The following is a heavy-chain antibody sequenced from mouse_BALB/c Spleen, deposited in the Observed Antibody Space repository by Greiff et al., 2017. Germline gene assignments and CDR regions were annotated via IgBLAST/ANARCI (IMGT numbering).Heavy chain of an antibody. D-gene: IGHD1-1*01. CDR2: IWGDGST. CDR1: GFSLTGYG. J-gene: IGHJ4*01. Sequence: QVQLKESGPGLVAPSQSLSITCTVSGFSLTGYGVNWVRQPPGKGLEWLGMIWGDGSTDYNSALKSRLSISKDNSKRQVFLKMNSLQNDDTARYYCARVEFTTVVATDAMDYWGQGTSVTVSS. V-gene: IGHV2-6-7*01. CDR3: ARVEFTTVVATDAMDY.